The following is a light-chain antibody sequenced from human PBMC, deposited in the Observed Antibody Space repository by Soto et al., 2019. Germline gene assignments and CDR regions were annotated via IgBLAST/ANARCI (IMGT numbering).Light chain of an antibody. V-gene: IGKV1-39*01. Sequence: DIQRTQSPSSLSASVVARVTITCLASQSISSYLNWYQQKPGKAPKLLIYAASSLQSGVPSRFSGSGSGTDFTLTISSLQPEDFATYYCQQSYSTPPTFGQGTKVDIK. CDR2: AAS. CDR1: QSISSY. J-gene: IGKJ1*01. CDR3: QQSYSTPPT.